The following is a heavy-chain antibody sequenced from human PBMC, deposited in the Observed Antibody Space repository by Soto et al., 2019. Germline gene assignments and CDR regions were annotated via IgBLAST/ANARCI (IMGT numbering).Heavy chain of an antibody. J-gene: IGHJ4*02. CDR2: IYYSGST. Sequence: PSETLSLTCTVSGGSISSGGYYWSWIRQHPGKGLEWIGYIYYSGSTYYNPSLKSRVTISVDTSKNQFSLKLSSVTAADTAVYYCAREALGGLVVVAGRYFDYWGQGTLVTVSS. CDR1: GGSISSGGYY. D-gene: IGHD2-15*01. CDR3: AREALGGLVVVAGRYFDY. V-gene: IGHV4-31*03.